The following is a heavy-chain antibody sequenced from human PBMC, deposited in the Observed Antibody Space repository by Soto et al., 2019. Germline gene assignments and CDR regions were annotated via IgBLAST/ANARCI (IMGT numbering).Heavy chain of an antibody. CDR3: AKEDGGDYDQGWGDY. J-gene: IGHJ4*02. Sequence: EVQLLESGGGLGQPGKSLRLSCAASGFTFSSSAMSWFRQAPGKGLEWVSAISGSGETTYYADSVKCRFTISRDNSKNTLYLQLNSVRFEDTAVYYCAKEDGGDYDQGWGDYWGLGTLVTVSS. CDR1: GFTFSSSA. D-gene: IGHD4-17*01. V-gene: IGHV3-23*01. CDR2: ISGSGETT.